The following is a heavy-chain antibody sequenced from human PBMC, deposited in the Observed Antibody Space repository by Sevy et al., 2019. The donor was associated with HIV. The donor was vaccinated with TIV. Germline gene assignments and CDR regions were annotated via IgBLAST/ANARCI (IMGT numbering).Heavy chain of an antibody. CDR1: GFTVSGNY. CDR3: ASDRYYDASGYYYYYYGMDV. V-gene: IGHV3-66*01. CDR2: IDSGGST. Sequence: GGYLRLSCEASGFTVSGNYMAWVRLAPGKGLEWVSLIDSGGSTYYADSVKGRFTITRDNAKNTLYLQMNPLRAEDTAVYFSASDRYYDASGYYYYYYGMDVWGQGTTVTVSS. D-gene: IGHD3-22*01. J-gene: IGHJ6*02.